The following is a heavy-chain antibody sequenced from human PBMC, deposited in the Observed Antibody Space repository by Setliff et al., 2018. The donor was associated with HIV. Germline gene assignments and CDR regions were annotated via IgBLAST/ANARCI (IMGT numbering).Heavy chain of an antibody. CDR1: SGSISSNYY. Sequence: SETLFLTCSVSSGSISSNYYWGWIRQPPGKGLEWIGNVHFSGSTYYNPSLKSRVTIHVATSQRQFFLSLSSVTAADTAVYYCARPALGIGGGAMFDSWGQGTLVTVSS. D-gene: IGHD3-3*01. CDR2: VHFSGST. V-gene: IGHV4-39*01. J-gene: IGHJ4*02. CDR3: ARPALGIGGGAMFDS.